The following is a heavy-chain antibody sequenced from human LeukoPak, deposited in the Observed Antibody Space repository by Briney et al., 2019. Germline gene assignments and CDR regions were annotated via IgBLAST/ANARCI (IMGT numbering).Heavy chain of an antibody. D-gene: IGHD2-21*02. J-gene: IGHJ4*02. CDR2: IYYSGST. CDR1: GGSISSYY. V-gene: IGHV4-59*01. Sequence: SEPLSLTCTVSGGSISSYYWSWIRQPPGKGLEWIGYIYYSGSTNYNPSLKSRVTISVDTSKNQFSLKLSSVTAADTAVYYCARALTPCGGDCYSGYYFDYWGQGTLVTVSS. CDR3: ARALTPCGGDCYSGYYFDY.